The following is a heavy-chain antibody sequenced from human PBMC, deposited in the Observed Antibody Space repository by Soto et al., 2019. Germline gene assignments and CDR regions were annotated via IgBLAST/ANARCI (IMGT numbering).Heavy chain of an antibody. D-gene: IGHD4-4*01. CDR2: IYYSGGT. CDR1: GGSICSGGYY. CDR3: ARDDYKNCFAP. V-gene: IGHV4-31*03. Sequence: QVQLQESGPGLVKPSQTLSLTCTVSGGSICSGGYYWSWIRQHPGKGLEWIGYIYYSGGTYYNPSLKSXXTXSXXTSKNQFSLKLSSVTAADTAVYYCARDDYKNCFAPWGQGTLVTVSS. J-gene: IGHJ5*02.